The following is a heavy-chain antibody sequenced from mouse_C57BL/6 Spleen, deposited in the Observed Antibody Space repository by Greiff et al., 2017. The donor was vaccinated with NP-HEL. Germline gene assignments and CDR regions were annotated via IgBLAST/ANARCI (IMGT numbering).Heavy chain of an antibody. V-gene: IGHV5-17*01. CDR3: ARRRREDYAMDY. CDR1: GFTFSDYG. Sequence: EVKLMESGGGLVKPGGSLKLSCAASGFTFSDYGMHWVRQAPEKGLEWVAYISSGSSTIYYADTVKGRFTISRDNAKNTLFLQMTSLRSEDTAMYYCARRRREDYAMDYWGQGTSVTVSS. CDR2: ISSGSSTI. J-gene: IGHJ4*01.